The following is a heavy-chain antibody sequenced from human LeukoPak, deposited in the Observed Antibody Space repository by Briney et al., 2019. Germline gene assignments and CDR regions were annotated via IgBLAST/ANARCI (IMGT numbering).Heavy chain of an antibody. D-gene: IGHD3-22*01. CDR2: IYPDDSES. Sequence: PGESLNISCEASGYIFTNYWIGWVRQMPGKGLEWMGIIYPDDSESKYSPSFQGQVTISADKSISTAYLQWSSLKASDTAMYYCARSRDSSGYYYLIWGQGTLVTVSS. V-gene: IGHV5-51*03. CDR3: ARSRDSSGYYYLI. J-gene: IGHJ4*02. CDR1: GYIFTNYW.